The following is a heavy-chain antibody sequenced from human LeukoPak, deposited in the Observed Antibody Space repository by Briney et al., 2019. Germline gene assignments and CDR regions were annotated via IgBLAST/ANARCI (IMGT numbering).Heavy chain of an antibody. J-gene: IGHJ6*02. Sequence: GESLKISCKGFGYNFTTYWIGWVRQMPGKGLEWMGIIYPDDSDTRYSPSFQGQVTISADKSISTAYLQWSSLKASDPAMYYCTRRAGAMDAWGQGTTVTVSS. CDR3: TRRAGAMDA. D-gene: IGHD1-26*01. CDR1: GYNFTTYW. V-gene: IGHV5-51*01. CDR2: IYPDDSDT.